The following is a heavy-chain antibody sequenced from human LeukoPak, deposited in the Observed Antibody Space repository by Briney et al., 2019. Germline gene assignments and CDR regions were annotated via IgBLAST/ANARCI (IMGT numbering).Heavy chain of an antibody. D-gene: IGHD4-17*01. J-gene: IGHJ6*02. CDR2: TYYRSKWYN. CDR3: ARGYGDPTPYYYYGMDV. Sequence: SQTLSLTCAISGDSVSSNSAAWNWIRQSPSRGLEWLGRTYYRSKWYNDYAVSVKSRITINPDTSKNQFSLQLNSVTPEDTAVYYCARGYGDPTPYYYYGMDVWGQGTTVTVSS. CDR1: GDSVSSNSAA. V-gene: IGHV6-1*01.